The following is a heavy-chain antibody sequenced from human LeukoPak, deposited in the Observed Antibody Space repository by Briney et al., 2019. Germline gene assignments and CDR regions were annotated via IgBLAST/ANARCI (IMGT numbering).Heavy chain of an antibody. J-gene: IGHJ5*02. CDR3: ATFGVFDLDLLLLPNWFDP. CDR1: GYTLTELS. V-gene: IGHV1-24*01. D-gene: IGHD2-15*01. Sequence: ASVKVSCKVSGYTLTELSMHWVRQAPGKGLEWMGGFDPEEGETIYAQKFQGRVTMTEDTSTDTAYMELSSLRSEDTAVYYCATFGVFDLDLLLLPNWFDPWGQGTLVTVSS. CDR2: FDPEEGET.